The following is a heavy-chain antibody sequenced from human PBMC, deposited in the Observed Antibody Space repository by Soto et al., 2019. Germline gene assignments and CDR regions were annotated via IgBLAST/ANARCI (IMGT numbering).Heavy chain of an antibody. J-gene: IGHJ6*03. CDR3: ARGKRATRYGVSSYYYDMDV. D-gene: IGHD5-12*01. Sequence: SETLSLTYAVYSGTFSGYYWSWIRQPPGKGMEWIGEINHSGSTNYNRSLKSRVTISVDTSKNQFSLKLSSVTAADTAVYYCARGKRATRYGVSSYYYDMDVWGKGTTVTVSS. V-gene: IGHV4-34*01. CDR2: INHSGST. CDR1: SGTFSGYY.